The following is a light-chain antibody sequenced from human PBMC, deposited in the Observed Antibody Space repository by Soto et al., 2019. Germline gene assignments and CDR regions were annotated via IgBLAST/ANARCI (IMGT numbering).Light chain of an antibody. CDR3: SSYTTSSTVV. V-gene: IGLV2-14*01. CDR2: EVS. Sequence: QSALTQPASVSGSPGQSITISCTGTSSDVGGSDFVSWHQQHPGKAPKLMIYEVSSRPSGVSNRFSGSKSGNTASLTISGLQPEDEADYYCSSYTTSSTVVFGTGTKLTVL. J-gene: IGLJ1*01. CDR1: SSDVGGSDF.